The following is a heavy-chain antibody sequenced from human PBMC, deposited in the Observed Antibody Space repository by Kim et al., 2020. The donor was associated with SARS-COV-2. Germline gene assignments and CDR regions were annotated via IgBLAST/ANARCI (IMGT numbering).Heavy chain of an antibody. CDR3: AREGLRFLEWNE. Sequence: ASVKVSCKASGYTFTSYAMHWVRQAPGQRLEWMGWINAGNGNTKYSQKFQGRVTITRDTSASTAYMELSSLRSEDTAVYYCAREGLRFLEWNEWGQGTLVTVSS. J-gene: IGHJ4*02. D-gene: IGHD3-3*01. CDR1: GYTFTSYA. V-gene: IGHV1-3*01. CDR2: INAGNGNT.